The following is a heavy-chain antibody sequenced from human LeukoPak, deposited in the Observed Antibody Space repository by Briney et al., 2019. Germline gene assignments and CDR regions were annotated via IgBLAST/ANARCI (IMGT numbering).Heavy chain of an antibody. Sequence: SETLSLTCAVYGGSFSGYYWSWIRQPPGKGLEWIGYIHYSGSTNYNPSLKSRVTISVDTSKNQFSLKLSSVTAADTAVYYCTRGSIAYYYMDVWGKGTTVTISS. CDR3: TRGSIAYYYMDV. CDR2: IHYSGST. CDR1: GGSFSGYY. D-gene: IGHD3-22*01. V-gene: IGHV4-59*01. J-gene: IGHJ6*03.